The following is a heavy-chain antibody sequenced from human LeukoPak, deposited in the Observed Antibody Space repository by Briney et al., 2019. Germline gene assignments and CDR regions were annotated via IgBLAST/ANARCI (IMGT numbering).Heavy chain of an antibody. D-gene: IGHD2-2*01. Sequence: GRSLRLSCAASGFTSSSYAMHWVRQAPGKGLEWVAVISYDGSNKYYADSVKGRFTISRDNSKNTLYLQMNSLRAEDTAVYYCARRYCSSTSCSTDYYYYYYMDVWGKGTTVTVSS. CDR2: ISYDGSNK. CDR3: ARRYCSSTSCSTDYYYYYYMDV. V-gene: IGHV3-30-3*01. CDR1: GFTSSSYA. J-gene: IGHJ6*03.